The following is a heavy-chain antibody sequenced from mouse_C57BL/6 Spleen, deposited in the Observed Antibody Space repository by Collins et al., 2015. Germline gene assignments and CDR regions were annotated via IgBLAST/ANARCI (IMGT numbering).Heavy chain of an antibody. CDR1: GYTFTSYD. V-gene: IGHV1-81*01. D-gene: IGHD1-1*02. J-gene: IGHJ1*03. CDR2: IYPRSGNT. Sequence: QVQLQQSGPELVKPGASVKLSCKASGYTFTSYDISWVKQRTGQGLEWIGEIYPRSGNTYYNEKFKGKATLTADKSSSTAYMELRSLTSEDSAVYFCAREVGRGYFDVWGTGTTVTVSS. CDR3: AREVGRGYFDV.